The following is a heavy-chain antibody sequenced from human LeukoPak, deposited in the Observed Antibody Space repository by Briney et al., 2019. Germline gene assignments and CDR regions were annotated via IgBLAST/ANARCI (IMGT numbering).Heavy chain of an antibody. CDR1: GVSISSSSYY. CDR2: IYYSGST. D-gene: IGHD2/OR15-2a*01. V-gene: IGHV4-39*07. CDR3: ARFLWAQGRYSFDY. Sequence: SETLSLTCTVSGVSISSSSYYWGWIRQPPGKGLEWIGSIYYSGSTYYNPSLKSRVTISVDTSKNQFSLKLSSVTAADTAVYYCARFLWAQGRYSFDYWGQGTLVTVSS. J-gene: IGHJ4*02.